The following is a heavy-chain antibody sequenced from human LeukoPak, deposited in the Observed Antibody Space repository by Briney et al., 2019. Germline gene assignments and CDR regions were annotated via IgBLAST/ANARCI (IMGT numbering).Heavy chain of an antibody. CDR2: IKQDGSEK. D-gene: IGHD3-10*01. J-gene: IGHJ4*02. V-gene: IGHV3-7*01. CDR3: ARVNDYDSGSYYTRDY. Sequence: GGSLRLSCAASGFTFSSYWMSWVRQAPGKGLEWVANIKQDGSEKYFVDSVKGRFTISRDNAKNSLYLQMNSLRAEDTAVYYCARVNDYDSGSYYTRDYWGQGTLVTVSS. CDR1: GFTFSSYW.